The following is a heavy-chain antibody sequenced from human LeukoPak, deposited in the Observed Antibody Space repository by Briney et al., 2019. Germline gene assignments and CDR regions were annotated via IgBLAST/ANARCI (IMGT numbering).Heavy chain of an antibody. CDR3: TRGIDSSWYPNDWFDP. Sequence: PGGSLRLSCAASGFSFSGSGIHWVRQASGKGLEWVGRIRSKANSYATAYAASVKGRVTISRDDSKNTAYLQMNSVKTDDTAVYYRTRGIDSSWYPNDWFDPWGQGTLVTVSS. D-gene: IGHD6-13*01. CDR1: GFSFSGSG. CDR2: IRSKANSYAT. V-gene: IGHV3-73*01. J-gene: IGHJ5*02.